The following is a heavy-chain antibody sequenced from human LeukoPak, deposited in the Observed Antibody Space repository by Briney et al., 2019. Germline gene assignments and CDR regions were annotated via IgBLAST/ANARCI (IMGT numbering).Heavy chain of an antibody. CDR2: INPSGGST. D-gene: IGHD1-26*01. J-gene: IGHJ4*02. CDR3: ARGGWDLIRDYFDY. Sequence: GASVKVSCKASGYTFTTYYAHWVRQAPGQGLEWMGIINPSGGSTSYAQKFRGRVTMTRDTSTSTVYMELSSLRSDDTAVYYCARGGWDLIRDYFDYWGQGTLVTVSS. V-gene: IGHV1-46*01. CDR1: GYTFTTYY.